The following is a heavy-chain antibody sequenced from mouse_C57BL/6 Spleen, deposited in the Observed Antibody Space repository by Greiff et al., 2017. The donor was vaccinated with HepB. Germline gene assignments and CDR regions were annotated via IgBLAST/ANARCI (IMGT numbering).Heavy chain of an antibody. CDR3: AKGDGYYRFDY. Sequence: EVHLVESGPGLVKPSQSLSLTCSVTGYSITSCYFWNWLRPFPGNQLEWMGYISYDGSNNYNPSLKNRISITRDTSKNQFFLQLNSVTTEDTATYYCAKGDGYYRFDYWGQGTTLTVSS. V-gene: IGHV3-6*01. CDR1: GYSITSCYF. D-gene: IGHD2-3*01. CDR2: ISYDGSN. J-gene: IGHJ2*01.